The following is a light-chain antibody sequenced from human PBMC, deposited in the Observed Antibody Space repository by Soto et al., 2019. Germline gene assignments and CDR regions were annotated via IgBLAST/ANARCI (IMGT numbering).Light chain of an antibody. Sequence: VLTQSPSASASLGASVKLTCTLSSAHGTYAIAWHQQQPEKGPRFLMKLNSDGTHNRGAGIPDRFSGSGSGAERYLIISSLQSEDEADYYCQTWGTGSVVFGGGTKLTVL. J-gene: IGLJ3*02. CDR3: QTWGTGSVV. CDR2: LNSDGTH. CDR1: SAHGTYA. V-gene: IGLV4-69*01.